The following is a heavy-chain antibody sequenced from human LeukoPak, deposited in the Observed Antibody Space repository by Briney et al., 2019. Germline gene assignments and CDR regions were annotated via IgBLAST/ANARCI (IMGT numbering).Heavy chain of an antibody. Sequence: SETLSLTCAVSGDSISSSSYYWVWIRQPLGKGLEWIGSIYYSGSTYYNPSLKSRVTMSVDTSKNQFSLKLSSVTAADTAVYYCARYSGYDFDPNYFDYWGQGTLVTVSS. CDR3: ARYSGYDFDPNYFDY. CDR1: GDSISSSSYY. D-gene: IGHD5-12*01. J-gene: IGHJ4*02. CDR2: IYYSGST. V-gene: IGHV4-39*07.